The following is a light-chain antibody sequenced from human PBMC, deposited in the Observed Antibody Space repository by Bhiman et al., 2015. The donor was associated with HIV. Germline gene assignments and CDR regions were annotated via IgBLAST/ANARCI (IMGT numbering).Light chain of an antibody. CDR2: ENN. CDR3: GTWHSALSGGGV. V-gene: IGLV1-51*02. Sequence: QSALTQPASVSGSPGQSITIFCSGSSSNIGNNYVSWYQQLPGTAPKLLIYENNKRPSGIPDRFSGSKSGTSATLGITGLQTGDEADYYCGTWHSALSGGGVFGTGTRVTVL. CDR1: SSNIGNNY. J-gene: IGLJ1*01.